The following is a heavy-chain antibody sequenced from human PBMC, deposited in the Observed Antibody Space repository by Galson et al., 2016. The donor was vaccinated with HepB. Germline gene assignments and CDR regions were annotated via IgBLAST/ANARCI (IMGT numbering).Heavy chain of an antibody. D-gene: IGHD2-2*01. J-gene: IGHJ4*02. CDR2: ISYDGSNK. CDR1: GFTFSSYG. V-gene: IGHV3-30*18. Sequence: SLRLSCAASGFTFSSYGMHWVRQAPGKGLERVAFISYDGSNKKYADSVKGRFTTSRDNSKKTLYLQMNSLRAEDTAVYYCAKDGQIYCSSASCHDHFHYWGQGTLVTVSS. CDR3: AKDGQIYCSSASCHDHFHY.